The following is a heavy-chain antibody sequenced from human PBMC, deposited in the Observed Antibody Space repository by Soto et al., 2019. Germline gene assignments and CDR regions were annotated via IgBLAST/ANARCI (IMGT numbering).Heavy chain of an antibody. D-gene: IGHD1-26*01. Sequence: GGSLRLSCAASGFTFSSYWMSWVRQAPGKGLEWVANIKQDGSEKYYVDSVKGRFTISRDNAKNSLYRQMNSLRAEDTAVYYCARDKGGSYQNKNWFDPWGQGTLVTVSS. V-gene: IGHV3-7*05. CDR1: GFTFSSYW. CDR2: IKQDGSEK. CDR3: ARDKGGSYQNKNWFDP. J-gene: IGHJ5*02.